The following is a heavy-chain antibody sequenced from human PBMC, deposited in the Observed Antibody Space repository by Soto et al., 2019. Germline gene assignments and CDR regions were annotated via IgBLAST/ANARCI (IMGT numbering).Heavy chain of an antibody. CDR3: AISTPGIAVAATRRYFDY. D-gene: IGHD6-19*01. V-gene: IGHV1-69*01. Sequence: QVQLVQSGAEVKKPGSSVKVSCKASGGTCSSYAISWVRQAPGQGLEWMGGIIPIFGTANYAQKFQGRVTITADESTSTVYMELSSLRSEDTAVYYCAISTPGIAVAATRRYFDYWGQGTLVTVSS. J-gene: IGHJ4*02. CDR2: IIPIFGTA. CDR1: GGTCSSYA.